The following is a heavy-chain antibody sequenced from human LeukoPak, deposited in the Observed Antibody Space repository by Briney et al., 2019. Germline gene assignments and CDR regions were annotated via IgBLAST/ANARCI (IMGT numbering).Heavy chain of an antibody. V-gene: IGHV4-39*01. J-gene: IGHJ4*02. CDR3: ARRPTNYPIDY. CDR2: IFHSGST. D-gene: IGHD2-8*01. CDR1: GGSISSSSYY. Sequence: SETLSLTCTVSGGSISSSSYYWGWIRQPPGKGLEWIGSIFHSGSTYYNPSLKSRVTTSVDTSKNQFSLKLSSVTAADTAVYYCARRPTNYPIDYWGQGTLVTVSS.